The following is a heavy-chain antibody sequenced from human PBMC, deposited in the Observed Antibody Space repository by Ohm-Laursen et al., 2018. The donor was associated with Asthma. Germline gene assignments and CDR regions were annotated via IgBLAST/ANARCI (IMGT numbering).Heavy chain of an antibody. D-gene: IGHD2-21*02. Sequence: SQTLSLTWAVYGGSFSGYYWSWIRQPPGKGLEWIGEINHSGSTNYNPSLKSRVTISVDTSKNQFSLKLSSVTAADTAVYYCARREVTRLYYYYYGMDVWGQGTTVTVSS. CDR1: GGSFSGYY. CDR2: INHSGST. V-gene: IGHV4-34*01. CDR3: ARREVTRLYYYYYGMDV. J-gene: IGHJ6*02.